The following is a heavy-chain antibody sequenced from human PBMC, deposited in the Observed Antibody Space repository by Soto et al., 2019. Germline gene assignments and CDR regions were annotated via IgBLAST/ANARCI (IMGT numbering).Heavy chain of an antibody. CDR1: GFMFSSHW. Sequence: EVQLVESGGGLVQPGGSLRLSCAASGFMFSSHWMHWVRQAPGTGLVWVSRISADGSNTNYADSVKGRFTISRDNAKNTLFLQMDSLRAEDTAVYYCARRTDAYNWADYWGQGTLVTVSS. V-gene: IGHV3-74*01. J-gene: IGHJ4*02. D-gene: IGHD1-1*01. CDR3: ARRTDAYNWADY. CDR2: ISADGSNT.